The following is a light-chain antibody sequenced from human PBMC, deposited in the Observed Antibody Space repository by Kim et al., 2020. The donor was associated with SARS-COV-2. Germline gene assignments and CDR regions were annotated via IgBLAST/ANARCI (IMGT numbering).Light chain of an antibody. J-gene: IGKJ1*01. V-gene: IGKV3-15*01. CDR2: GPS. CDR1: QSVSIN. Sequence: DIVMTQSPATLSVSPGERATLSCRASQSVSINVAWYQQKPGQAPRLLLHGPSTRATGVPTRFSGSGPGTEFTLTISSLQSEDFAVYYCQQYYDWPTFGQGTKVDIK. CDR3: QQYYDWPT.